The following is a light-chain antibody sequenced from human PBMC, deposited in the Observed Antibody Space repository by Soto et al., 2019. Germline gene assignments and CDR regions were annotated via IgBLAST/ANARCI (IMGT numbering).Light chain of an antibody. CDR2: RNN. V-gene: IGLV1-47*01. J-gene: IGLJ2*01. CDR3: AAWDDSLSGVV. Sequence: HCVLTQPPSASGTPGQRVTISCSGSSSNIGSNYVYWYQQLPGTAPKLLIYRNNQRPSGVPDRFSGSKSGTSASLAISGLRSEDEADYYCAAWDDSLSGVVFGGGTKLTVL. CDR1: SSNIGSNY.